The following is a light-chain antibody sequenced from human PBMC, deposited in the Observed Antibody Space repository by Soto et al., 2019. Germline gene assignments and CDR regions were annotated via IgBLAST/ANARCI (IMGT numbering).Light chain of an antibody. Sequence: QSALTQPASVSGSPGQSITISCTGTSSDVGGYNYVSWYQQHPGKAPKLMIYEVSKRPSGVPDRFSGSKSGNTASLTVSGLQAEDEADYYCSSYAGSNIDYVFGTGTQLTVL. CDR3: SSYAGSNIDYV. CDR2: EVS. J-gene: IGLJ1*01. CDR1: SSDVGGYNY. V-gene: IGLV2-8*01.